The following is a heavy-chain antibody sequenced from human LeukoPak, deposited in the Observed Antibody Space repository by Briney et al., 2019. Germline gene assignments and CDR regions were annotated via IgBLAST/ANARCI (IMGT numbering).Heavy chain of an antibody. CDR3: AKDMGYSSSSLNAFDI. V-gene: IGHV3-9*03. Sequence: PGGSLRLSCAASGFTFDDYAMHWVRHAPGKGLEWVSGISWNSGSIGYADSVKGRFTISRDNAKNSLYLQMNSLRAEDMALYYCAKDMGYSSSSLNAFDIWGQGTMVTVSS. CDR1: GFTFDDYA. J-gene: IGHJ3*02. CDR2: ISWNSGSI. D-gene: IGHD6-6*01.